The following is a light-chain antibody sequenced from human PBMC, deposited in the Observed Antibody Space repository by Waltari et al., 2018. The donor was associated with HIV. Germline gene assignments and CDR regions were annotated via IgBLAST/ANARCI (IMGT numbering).Light chain of an antibody. CDR1: QYIGTN. J-gene: IGKJ1*01. CDR3: QQYNNWPSWT. Sequence: EIVMPQSPGILSVSPGERATLSCRASQYIGTNLAWYQHKPGQAPRLLIYGASTRATGIPVRFSGSGSGTEFTLTVSSLQSEDFAVYFCQQYNNWPSWTFGQGTKVDI. V-gene: IGKV3-15*01. CDR2: GAS.